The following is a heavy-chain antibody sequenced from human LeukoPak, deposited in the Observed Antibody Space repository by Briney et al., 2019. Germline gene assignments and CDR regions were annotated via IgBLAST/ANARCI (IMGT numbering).Heavy chain of an antibody. V-gene: IGHV4-59*01. J-gene: IGHJ4*02. CDR3: ARALHERSGNDFVAYYFDY. CDR1: GGSISSYY. CDR2: IYYSGST. Sequence: PSETLSLTCTVSGGSISSYYWSWIRQPAGKGLEWIGYIYYSGSTNYNPSLKSRVTISVDTSKNQFSLKLSSVTAADTAVYYCARALHERSGNDFVAYYFDYWGQGTLVTVSS. D-gene: IGHD5-12*01.